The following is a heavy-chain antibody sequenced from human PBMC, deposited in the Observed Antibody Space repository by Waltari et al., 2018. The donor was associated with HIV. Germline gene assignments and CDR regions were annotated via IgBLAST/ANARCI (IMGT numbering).Heavy chain of an antibody. Sequence: EVQLVESGGGLVKPGGSLRLSCAASGFTFSSYSMNWVRQAPGKGLEWVSSISSSSSYIYYADSVKGRFTISRDNAKNSLYLQMNSLRAEDTAVYYCARDLPGYYDFWSGDFDYWGQGTLVTVSS. J-gene: IGHJ4*02. CDR3: ARDLPGYYDFWSGDFDY. D-gene: IGHD3-3*01. CDR1: GFTFSSYS. V-gene: IGHV3-21*01. CDR2: ISSSSSYI.